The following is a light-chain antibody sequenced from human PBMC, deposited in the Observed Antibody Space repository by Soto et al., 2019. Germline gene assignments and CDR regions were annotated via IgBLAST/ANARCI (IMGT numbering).Light chain of an antibody. CDR3: QTWGTGIQGV. J-gene: IGLJ3*02. V-gene: IGLV4-69*01. Sequence: QPVLTQSPSASASLGASVKLTCTLSSGHSSYAIAWHQQQPEKGPWYLMKLNSDGSHSKGDGIPDRFSGSSSGAERYLTISSLQSEDEADYYCQTWGTGIQGVFGGGTKLTVL. CDR1: SGHSSYA. CDR2: LNSDGSH.